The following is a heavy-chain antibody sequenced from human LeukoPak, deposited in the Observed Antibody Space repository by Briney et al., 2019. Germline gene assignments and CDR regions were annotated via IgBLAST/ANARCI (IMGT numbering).Heavy chain of an antibody. J-gene: IGHJ4*02. CDR3: ARDRRDCSGGSCYSYPLQNYLLGR. V-gene: IGHV1-18*01. CDR1: GYTFTSYG. Sequence: GASVKVSCKASGYTFTSYGISWVRQAPGQGLEWMGWISAYNGNTNYAQKLQGRVTMTTDTSTSTAYMELRSLRSDDTAVYYCARDRRDCSGGSCYSYPLQNYLLGRWGQGTLVTVSS. D-gene: IGHD2-15*01. CDR2: ISAYNGNT.